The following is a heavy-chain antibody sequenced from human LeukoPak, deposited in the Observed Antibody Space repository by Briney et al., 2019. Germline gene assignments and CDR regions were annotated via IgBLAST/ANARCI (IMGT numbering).Heavy chain of an antibody. Sequence: AGSLRLSCVASGFTFSDSSMSWVRQAPGKGLEWLANIKQGEGDKFYLESVMGRFTVSRDNGNNSLFLQLTSLRVEDTAVYYCARGGLFGTLDYWGQGARVTVS. CDR1: GFTFSDSS. J-gene: IGHJ4*02. V-gene: IGHV3-7*01. D-gene: IGHD3-3*01. CDR2: IKQGEGDK. CDR3: ARGGLFGTLDY.